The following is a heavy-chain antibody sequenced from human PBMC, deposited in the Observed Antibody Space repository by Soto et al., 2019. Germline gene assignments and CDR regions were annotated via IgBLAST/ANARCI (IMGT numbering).Heavy chain of an antibody. CDR3: AKDFRPDIVVVVAATSPPPHDAFDI. D-gene: IGHD2-15*01. CDR1: GFTFSSYG. Sequence: QVQLVESGGGVVQPGRSLRLSCAASGFTFSSYGMHWVRQAPGKGLEWVAVISYDGSNKYYADSVKGRFTISRDNSKNTLYLQMNSLRAEDTAVYYCAKDFRPDIVVVVAATSPPPHDAFDIWGQGTMVTVSS. J-gene: IGHJ3*02. V-gene: IGHV3-30*18. CDR2: ISYDGSNK.